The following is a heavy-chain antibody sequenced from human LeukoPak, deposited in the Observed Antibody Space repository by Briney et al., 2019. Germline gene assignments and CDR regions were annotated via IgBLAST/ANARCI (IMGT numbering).Heavy chain of an antibody. J-gene: IGHJ4*02. CDR1: GFTFSSYG. V-gene: IGHV3-30*18. D-gene: IGHD3-22*01. Sequence: PGGSLRLSCAASGFTFSSYGMHWVRQAPGKGLEWVAVISYDGSNKYYADSVKGRFTISRDNSKNTLYLQMNSLRAEDTAVYYCAKGNYYDSSGPIPPFYWGQGTLVTVSS. CDR2: ISYDGSNK. CDR3: AKGNYYDSSGPIPPFY.